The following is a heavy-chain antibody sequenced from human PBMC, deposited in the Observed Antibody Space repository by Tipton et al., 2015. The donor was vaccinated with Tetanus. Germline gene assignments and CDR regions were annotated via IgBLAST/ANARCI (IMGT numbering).Heavy chain of an antibody. CDR3: ARDRDPSGRLWAFDI. J-gene: IGHJ3*02. CDR1: GFTVSSNY. Sequence: SLRLSCAASGFTVSSNYMSWVRQAPGKGLEWVSVIYSGGSTYYADSVKGRFTISRDNSKNTLYLQMNSLRAEDTAVYYCARDRDPSGRLWAFDIWGQGTMVTASS. D-gene: IGHD2-21*01. V-gene: IGHV3-53*01. CDR2: IYSGGST.